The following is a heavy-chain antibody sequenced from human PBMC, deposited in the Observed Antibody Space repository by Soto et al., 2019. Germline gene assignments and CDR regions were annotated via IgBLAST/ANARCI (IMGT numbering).Heavy chain of an antibody. Sequence: QAQLVESGGGAVQPGRSLRLSCAAPGFIFNIYGMHWVRQAPGKGLEWVAVISYDGRSKYYADSVKGRFTVSRDNSNDRVYLQLNSLRAEDTAVYYCAKDTFAYWSGGSCLYYYGMDVWGQGTTVTVSS. V-gene: IGHV3-30*18. J-gene: IGHJ6*02. CDR3: AKDTFAYWSGGSCLYYYGMDV. CDR1: GFIFNIYG. D-gene: IGHD2-15*01. CDR2: ISYDGRSK.